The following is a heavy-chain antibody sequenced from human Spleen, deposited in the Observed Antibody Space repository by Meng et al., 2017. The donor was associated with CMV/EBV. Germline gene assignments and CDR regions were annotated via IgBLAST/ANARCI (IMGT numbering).Heavy chain of an antibody. CDR3: AKDIHRGGYDSGSFDY. J-gene: IGHJ4*02. CDR1: GFTFSTYW. Sequence: GESLKISCVTSGFTFSTYWIYWVRQVPGKGLAWVSRINNDGSSTSYADSVKGRFTISRDNSKNSLYLQMNSLRTEDTALYYCAKDIHRGGYDSGSFDYWGQGTPVTVS. V-gene: IGHV3-74*01. D-gene: IGHD5-12*01. CDR2: INNDGSST.